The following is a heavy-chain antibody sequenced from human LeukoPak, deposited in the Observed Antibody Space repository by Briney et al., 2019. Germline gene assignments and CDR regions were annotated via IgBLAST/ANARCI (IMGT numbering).Heavy chain of an antibody. Sequence: SGGSLRLSCAASGXTFNRYAVNWVRQAPGKGLEWVSAISGTGASTYYADSVKGRFTISRDTSKNTLYLQMNSLRAEDTAVYYCAKAAGYYSNWFDFWGQGTLVTVSS. D-gene: IGHD3-10*01. CDR3: AKAAGYYSNWFDF. CDR2: ISGTGAST. J-gene: IGHJ5*01. CDR1: GXTFNRYA. V-gene: IGHV3-23*01.